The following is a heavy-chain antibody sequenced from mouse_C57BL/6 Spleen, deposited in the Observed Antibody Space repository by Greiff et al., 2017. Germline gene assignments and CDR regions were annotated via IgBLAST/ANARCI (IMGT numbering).Heavy chain of an antibody. J-gene: IGHJ2*01. Sequence: VQLQQSGPELVKPGASVKMSCKASGYTFTDYNMHWVKQSHGKSLEWIGYINPNNGGTSYNQKFKGKATLTVNKSSSTAYMELRSLPSEDSAVYYCAREGTVVAGDYFDYWGQGTTLTVSS. D-gene: IGHD1-1*01. CDR2: INPNNGGT. CDR3: AREGTVVAGDYFDY. CDR1: GYTFTDYN. V-gene: IGHV1-22*01.